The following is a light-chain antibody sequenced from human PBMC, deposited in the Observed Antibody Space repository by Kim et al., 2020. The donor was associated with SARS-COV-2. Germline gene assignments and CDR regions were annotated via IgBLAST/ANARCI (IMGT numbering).Light chain of an antibody. V-gene: IGKV3-20*01. CDR2: GAS. Sequence: SPGERATLSCRASQRVSSSYLAWYQQKPGQAPRLRIYGASSRATGVPDRLSGSGSGTDFTLTITRLEPEDLAVYYCQQYGNAPHTFGQGTKVDIK. J-gene: IGKJ1*01. CDR1: QRVSSSY. CDR3: QQYGNAPHT.